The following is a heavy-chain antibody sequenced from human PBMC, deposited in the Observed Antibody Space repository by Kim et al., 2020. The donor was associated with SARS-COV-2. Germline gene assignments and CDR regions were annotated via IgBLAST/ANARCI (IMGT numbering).Heavy chain of an antibody. J-gene: IGHJ3*02. CDR1: GSSFTSYW. Sequence: GESLQISCKASGSSFTSYWIGWVRQMPGIGLEWMAIIYPGDSDTRYNPSFQGQVTISVDRSISTAYLQWSGLKASDTAMYYCARHMSRSAAFDIWGQGTMVAVSS. V-gene: IGHV5-51*01. CDR3: ARHMSRSAAFDI. D-gene: IGHD6-25*01. CDR2: IYPGDSDT.